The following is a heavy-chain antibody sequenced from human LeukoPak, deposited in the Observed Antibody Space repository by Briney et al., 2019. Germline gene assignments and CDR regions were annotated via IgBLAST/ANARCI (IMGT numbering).Heavy chain of an antibody. Sequence: ASVKVSCKASGYTFTGYYMHWVRQAPGQGLEWMGIINPSGGSTSYAQKFQGRVTMTRDTSTSTVYMELSSLRSEDTAVYYCARAYCSSSSCSYYMDVWGKGTTVTVSS. CDR1: GYTFTGYY. J-gene: IGHJ6*03. CDR2: INPSGGST. D-gene: IGHD2-2*01. CDR3: ARAYCSSSSCSYYMDV. V-gene: IGHV1-46*01.